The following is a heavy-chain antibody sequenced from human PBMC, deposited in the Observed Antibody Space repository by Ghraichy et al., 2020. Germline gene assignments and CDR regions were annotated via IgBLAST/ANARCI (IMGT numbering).Heavy chain of an antibody. V-gene: IGHV2-5*01. J-gene: IGHJ4*02. CDR3: AYSPGRFAGYTFDD. Sequence: SGPTLVKPTETLTLTCSFSGFSLTTDGVGVAWIRQAPGKAPEWLAVIYWNDDKRYNPPLKDRLRIIKDTSKNQVLLSLTDVDPVDTGTYYCAYSPGRFAGYTFDDWGQGTPVTVSS. D-gene: IGHD5-24*01. CDR1: GFSLTTDGVG. CDR2: IYWNDDK.